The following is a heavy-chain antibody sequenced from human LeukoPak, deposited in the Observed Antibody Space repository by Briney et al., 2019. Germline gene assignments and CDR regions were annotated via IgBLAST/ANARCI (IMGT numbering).Heavy chain of an antibody. CDR1: GGSISSGSYY. CDR3: ARSVGQWLRSNSFDY. V-gene: IGHV4-61*02. D-gene: IGHD5-12*01. Sequence: PSQTLSLTCTVSGGSISSGSYYWSWIRQPAGRGLEWIGRIYTSGSTNYNPSLKSRVTISVDTSKNQFSLKLSSVTAADTAVYYCARSVGQWLRSNSFDYWGQGTLVTVSS. CDR2: IYTSGST. J-gene: IGHJ4*02.